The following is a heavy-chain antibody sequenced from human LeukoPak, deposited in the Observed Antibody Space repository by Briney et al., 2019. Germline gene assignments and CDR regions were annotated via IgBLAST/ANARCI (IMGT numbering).Heavy chain of an antibody. CDR3: AKGRPED. V-gene: IGHV1-24*01. J-gene: IGHJ4*02. Sequence: ASVKVSCKVSGYTLTELSMHWVRQAPGKGLEWMGGFDPEDGETIYAQKFQGRVTMTRDTSITTVYMELSTPTSDDTAVYYCAKGRPEDWGQGTPVTVSS. CDR1: GYTLTELS. CDR2: FDPEDGET.